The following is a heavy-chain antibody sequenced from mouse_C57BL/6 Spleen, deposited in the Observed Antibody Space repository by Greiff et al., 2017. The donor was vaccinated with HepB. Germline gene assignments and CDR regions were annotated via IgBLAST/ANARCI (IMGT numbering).Heavy chain of an antibody. Sequence: EVNLVESGGGLVQPKGSLKLSCAASGFSFNTYAMNWVRQAPGKGLEWVARIRSKSNNYATYYADSVKDRFTISRDDSESMLYLQMNNLKTEDTAMYYCVRHGHYYGSSFWYFDVWGTGTTVTVSS. CDR1: GFSFNTYA. D-gene: IGHD1-1*01. CDR3: VRHGHYYGSSFWYFDV. V-gene: IGHV10-1*01. J-gene: IGHJ1*03. CDR2: IRSKSNNYAT.